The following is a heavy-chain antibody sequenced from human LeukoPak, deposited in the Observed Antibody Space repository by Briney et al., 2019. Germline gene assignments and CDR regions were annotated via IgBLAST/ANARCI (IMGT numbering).Heavy chain of an antibody. CDR3: ARHFRGGRLDFASIMAVLLD. CDR2: IKEDGSVT. Sequence: GGSLRLSCAASGFTFSQYWMSWFRQAPGRGLEWVANIKEDGSVTKYVDSVKGRFTISRDNAKSSLYLQMNSLRAEDTAVYYCARHFRGGRLDFASIMAVLLDGGQGALVTVSS. CDR1: GFTFSQYW. J-gene: IGHJ4*02. V-gene: IGHV3-7*05. D-gene: IGHD2-8*02.